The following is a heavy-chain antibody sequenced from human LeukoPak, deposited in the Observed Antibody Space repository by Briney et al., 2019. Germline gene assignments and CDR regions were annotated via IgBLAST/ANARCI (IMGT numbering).Heavy chain of an antibody. CDR2: SNTNTGNP. CDR1: GRTFTSYA. Sequence: GASVKVSCKASGRTFTSYAMNWVRQAPGQGLEWMGWSNTNTGNPTYAQGFTGRFVFSLDTSVSTAYLQISSLKAEDTAVYYCARGGDYYDFWSGYYSNWGQGTLVTVSS. D-gene: IGHD3-3*01. CDR3: ARGGDYYDFWSGYYSN. J-gene: IGHJ4*02. V-gene: IGHV7-4-1*02.